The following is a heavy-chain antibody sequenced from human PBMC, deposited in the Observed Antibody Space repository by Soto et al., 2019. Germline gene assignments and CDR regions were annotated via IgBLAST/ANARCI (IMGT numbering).Heavy chain of an antibody. V-gene: IGHV1-69*13. CDR3: ARDSSGWYYFDY. CDR2: IIPIFGTA. Sequence: ASVQVSCQASGGTFSSYAISWVRQAPGQGLEWMGGIIPIFGTANYAQKFQGRVTITADESTSTTYMELSSLRSEDTAVYYCARDSSGWYYFDYWGQGTLVTVSS. CDR1: GGTFSSYA. D-gene: IGHD6-19*01. J-gene: IGHJ4*02.